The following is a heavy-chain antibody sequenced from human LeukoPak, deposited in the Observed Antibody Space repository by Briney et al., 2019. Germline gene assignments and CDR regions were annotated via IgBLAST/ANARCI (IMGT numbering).Heavy chain of an antibody. Sequence: SETLSLTCTVSGGSISSSSYYWGWICQPPGKGLAWIGSIYYSGSTYYNPSLKSRVTISVDTSKNQFSLKLSSVTAADTAVYYCARDTGYYFGSGNDLYYFDYWGQGTLVTVSS. V-gene: IGHV4-39*07. CDR3: ARDTGYYFGSGNDLYYFDY. D-gene: IGHD3-10*01. CDR2: IYYSGST. CDR1: GGSISSSSYY. J-gene: IGHJ4*02.